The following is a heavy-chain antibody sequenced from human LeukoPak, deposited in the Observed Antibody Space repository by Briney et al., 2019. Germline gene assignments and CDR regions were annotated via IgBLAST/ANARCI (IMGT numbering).Heavy chain of an antibody. CDR1: GFTFSSYW. CDR2: INSDGSST. CDR3: ARDGGDGSSYYYGMDV. V-gene: IGHV3-74*01. D-gene: IGHD5-24*01. J-gene: IGHJ6*02. Sequence: PGGSLRLSCAASGFTFSSYWMHWVRQAPGKGLVWVSRINSDGSSTSYADSVKGRFTISRDNAKNSLYLQMNSLRAEDTAVYYCARDGGDGSSYYYGMDVWGQGTTVTVSS.